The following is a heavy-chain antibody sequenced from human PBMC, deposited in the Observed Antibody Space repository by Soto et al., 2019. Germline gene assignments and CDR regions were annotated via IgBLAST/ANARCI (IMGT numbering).Heavy chain of an antibody. V-gene: IGHV4-61*05. J-gene: IGHJ4*02. CDR2: IYYSGST. D-gene: IGHD4-17*01. CDR1: GGSISSSSYY. CDR3: SRGVRSVTYFDS. Sequence: SETLFLTCTVAGGSISSSSYYWAWIRQPPGKRLEWIGYIYYSGSTNYNPSLRSRVTISVDTSKNQFSLNLSSVTAADTAVYFCSRGVRSVTYFDSWGQGTLVTVSS.